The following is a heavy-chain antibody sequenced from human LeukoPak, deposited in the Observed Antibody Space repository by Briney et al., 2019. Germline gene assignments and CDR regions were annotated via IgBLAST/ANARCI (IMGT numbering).Heavy chain of an antibody. CDR3: ARDLSRSFSMIRGLIQHREFDF. CDR2: ISSSSSYI. J-gene: IGHJ4*02. CDR1: GVTFSSYS. D-gene: IGHD3-10*01. Sequence: PGGSLRLSCAASGVTFSSYSMNWVRQAPGKGLEWVSSISSSSSYIYYADSVKGRFTISKDNAKNSLYLQMNSLRADDTAVYYCARDLSRSFSMIRGLIQHREFDFWGRGTLVTVSS. V-gene: IGHV3-21*01.